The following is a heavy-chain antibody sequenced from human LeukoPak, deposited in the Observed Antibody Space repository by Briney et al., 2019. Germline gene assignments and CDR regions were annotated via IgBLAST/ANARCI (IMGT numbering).Heavy chain of an antibody. Sequence: GASVKVSCKASGYTFTSYGISWVRQAPGQGLEWMGWISAYNGNTNYAQKLQGRVTMTTDTSTSTAYMELRSLRSDDTAVYYCARSITIFGVATLGYWGQGTLVTVSS. CDR2: ISAYNGNT. V-gene: IGHV1-18*01. CDR3: ARSITIFGVATLGY. J-gene: IGHJ4*02. D-gene: IGHD3-3*01. CDR1: GYTFTSYG.